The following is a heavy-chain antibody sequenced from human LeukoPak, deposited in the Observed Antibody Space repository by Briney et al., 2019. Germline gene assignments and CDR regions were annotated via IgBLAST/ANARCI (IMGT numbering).Heavy chain of an antibody. CDR2: ISYDGSNK. CDR3: ARGPAYCGGDCFYDYYFDY. Sequence: GGSLRLSCAASGFTFSSYAMHWVRQAPGKELEWVAVISYDGSNKYYADSVKGRFTISRDNSKNTLYLQMNSLRAEDTAVYYCARGPAYCGGDCFYDYYFDYWGQGTLVTVSS. D-gene: IGHD2-21*02. V-gene: IGHV3-30-3*01. J-gene: IGHJ4*02. CDR1: GFTFSSYA.